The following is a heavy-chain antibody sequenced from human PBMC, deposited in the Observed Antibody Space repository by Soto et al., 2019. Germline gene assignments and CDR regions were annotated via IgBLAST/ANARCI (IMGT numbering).Heavy chain of an antibody. J-gene: IGHJ4*02. D-gene: IGHD3-9*01. CDR2: INHSGST. CDR3: ARGRKGRYYDILTGLLDY. V-gene: IGHV4-34*01. Sequence: SETLSLTCTVSRGSISSYYWSWIRQPPGKGLEWIGEINHSGSTNYNPSLKSRVTISVDTSKNQFSLKLSSVTAADTAVYYCARGRKGRYYDILTGLLDYWGQGTLVTVSS. CDR1: RGSISSYY.